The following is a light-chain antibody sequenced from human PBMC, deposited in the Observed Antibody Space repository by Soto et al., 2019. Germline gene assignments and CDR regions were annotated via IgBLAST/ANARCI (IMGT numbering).Light chain of an antibody. CDR2: DVS. CDR1: QNISNY. V-gene: IGKV3-11*01. CDR3: QQRSNWPRT. J-gene: IGKJ1*01. Sequence: IVLTESPAPLYLSPGKCASLSFMAIQNISNYLIGYQQKPGQAPRLLIYDVSNRATGIPARFSGSVSGTDFTLTISSLEPEDFAVYYCQQRSNWPRTFGQATK.